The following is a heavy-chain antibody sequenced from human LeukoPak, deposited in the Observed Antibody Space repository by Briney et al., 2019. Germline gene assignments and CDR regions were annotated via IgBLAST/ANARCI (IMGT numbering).Heavy chain of an antibody. CDR3: ARFPTHCSSTSCYLRGWFDP. J-gene: IGHJ5*02. Sequence: ASVKVSCKASGYTFTSYDINWVRQATGQGLEWMGWMNPNSGNTGYAQKFQGRVTMTRNTSISTAYMELSSLRSEDTAVYYCARFPTHCSSTSCYLRGWFDPWGQGTLVTVSS. V-gene: IGHV1-8*01. CDR1: GYTFTSYD. CDR2: MNPNSGNT. D-gene: IGHD2-2*01.